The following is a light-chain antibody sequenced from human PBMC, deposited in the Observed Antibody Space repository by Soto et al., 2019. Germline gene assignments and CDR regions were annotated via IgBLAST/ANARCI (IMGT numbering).Light chain of an antibody. CDR3: QQYINWPPWT. J-gene: IGKJ1*01. CDR1: QSVSIS. CDR2: GAS. V-gene: IGKV3-15*01. Sequence: EIVMTQSPATLSVSPGERATLSCRASQSVSISLAWYQQKPGQAPRHHIYGASTRATGIPARFSGSGSGTEFTLTLSSLQSEDFAVYYCQQYINWPPWTFGRGTKVEIK.